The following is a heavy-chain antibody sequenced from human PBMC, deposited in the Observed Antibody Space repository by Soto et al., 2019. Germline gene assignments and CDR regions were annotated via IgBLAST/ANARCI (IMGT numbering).Heavy chain of an antibody. CDR3: ARARGARYFDY. Sequence: ASVKVSCKASGGTFSNFAISWVRQAPGQGLEWMGAIIPTFASPYYAQRFQGRISITADASTTTAFMEVSSLGSDDTAVYYCARARGARYFDYWGQGTLVTVSS. J-gene: IGHJ4*02. CDR2: IIPTFASP. V-gene: IGHV1-69*13. D-gene: IGHD2-15*01. CDR1: GGTFSNFA.